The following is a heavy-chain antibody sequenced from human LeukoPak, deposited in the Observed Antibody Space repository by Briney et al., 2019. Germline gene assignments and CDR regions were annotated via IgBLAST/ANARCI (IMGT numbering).Heavy chain of an antibody. CDR1: GFTFSNYG. D-gene: IGHD3-16*01. Sequence: AGGSLRLSCAASGFTFSNYGMHWVRQAPGKGLEWVAVISYDGSNKYYADSVKGRFTISRDNSKNTLYLQMNSLRAEDTAVYYCAKELRSWPKGYFDYWGQGTLVTVSS. CDR2: ISYDGSNK. V-gene: IGHV3-30*18. CDR3: AKELRSWPKGYFDY. J-gene: IGHJ4*02.